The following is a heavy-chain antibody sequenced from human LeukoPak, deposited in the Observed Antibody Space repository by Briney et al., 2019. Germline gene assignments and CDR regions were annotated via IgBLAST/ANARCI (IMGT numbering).Heavy chain of an antibody. J-gene: IGHJ4*02. Sequence: GGSLRLSCAASGFTVSSNYMSWVRQAPGKGLEWVSVIYSGGSTYYADSVKGRFTISRDNSKNTLYLQMNSLRAEDTALYYCAKGYCISTKCFFDYWGQGTLVTVSS. CDR2: IYSGGST. CDR1: GFTVSSNY. V-gene: IGHV3-53*05. CDR3: AKGYCISTKCFFDY. D-gene: IGHD2-2*01.